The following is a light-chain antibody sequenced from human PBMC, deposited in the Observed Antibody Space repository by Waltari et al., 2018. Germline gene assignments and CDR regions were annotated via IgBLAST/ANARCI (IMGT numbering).Light chain of an antibody. Sequence: QSVLTQPPSASGTPGQRVTISCSGSSSNIGSNDVDWYQQLPGTAPQLLIYRNNQRPSGVPDRFSGSKSGTSASLAISGLRSEDEADYYCAAWDDSLSGWVFGGGTKLTVL. J-gene: IGLJ3*02. CDR3: AAWDDSLSGWV. V-gene: IGLV1-47*01. CDR2: RNN. CDR1: SSNIGSND.